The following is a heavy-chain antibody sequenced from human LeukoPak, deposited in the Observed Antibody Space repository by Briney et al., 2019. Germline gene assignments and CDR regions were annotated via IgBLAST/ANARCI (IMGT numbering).Heavy chain of an antibody. J-gene: IGHJ5*02. V-gene: IGHV5-10-1*01. CDR1: GYSFTSYW. CDR3: ARHGEYYDSSGYYTLRYWFDP. D-gene: IGHD3-22*01. Sequence: GVSLNFYCQVSGYSFTSYWISWVRQMNGKGLEWMGRIVSSDLYTNYTLYFQGNVTIPADKSISTSYLQGSSLKASDTAMYYCARHGEYYDSSGYYTLRYWFDPWGQGTLVTVSS. CDR2: IVSSDLYT.